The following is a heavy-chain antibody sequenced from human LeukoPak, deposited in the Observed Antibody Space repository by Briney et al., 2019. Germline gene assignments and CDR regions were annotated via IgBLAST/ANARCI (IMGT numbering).Heavy chain of an antibody. D-gene: IGHD3-10*01. J-gene: IGHJ4*02. CDR1: GFSFNTYP. V-gene: IGHV3-30*04. CDR3: ARPDDSESFYRANHY. CDR2: ISNDGNNK. Sequence: PGRSLRLSCAASGFSFNTYPMHWVRQAPGEGLEWVAVISNDGNNKYYADSVKGRFTISRDNSNNTLSLQMNGLRVEDTAVYYCARPDDSESFYRANHYWGRGTLVTVS.